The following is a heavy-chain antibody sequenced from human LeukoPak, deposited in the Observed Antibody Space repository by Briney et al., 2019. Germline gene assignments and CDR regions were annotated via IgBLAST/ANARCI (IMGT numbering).Heavy chain of an antibody. CDR3: ARLPQRYSGSYQPDY. V-gene: IGHV4-4*02. D-gene: IGHD1-26*01. CDR2: TYHSGNT. Sequence: SGTLSLTCEVSGDSISSSNWWSWVRQPPGKGLEWIGETYHSGNTNYNPSLKSRVTMSVDKSKNQSSLNLSSVTAADTAVYYCARLPQRYSGSYQPDYWGQGTLVTVSS. J-gene: IGHJ4*02. CDR1: GDSISSSNW.